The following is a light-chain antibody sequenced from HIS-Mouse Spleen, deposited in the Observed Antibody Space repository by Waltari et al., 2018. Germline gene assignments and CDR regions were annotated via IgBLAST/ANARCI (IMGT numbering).Light chain of an antibody. V-gene: IGLV2-8*01. CDR1: SSDVGGYNY. J-gene: IGLJ1*01. CDR3: SSYAGSNNSLYV. CDR2: EVS. Sequence: QSALTQPPSASGSPGQSVTISCTGTSSDVGGYNYVSCYQQHPGKAPKLMIYEVSKRPPGVPDRFSGSKSGNTASLTVSGLQAEDEADYYCSSYAGSNNSLYVFGTGTKVTVL.